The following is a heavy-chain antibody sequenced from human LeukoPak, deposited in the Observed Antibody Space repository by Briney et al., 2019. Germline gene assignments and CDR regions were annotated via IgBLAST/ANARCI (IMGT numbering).Heavy chain of an antibody. V-gene: IGHV1-46*01. D-gene: IGHD3-22*01. J-gene: IGHJ4*02. CDR1: GYTFTSYY. Sequence: GASVKVSCTASGYTFTSYYMHWVRQAPGQGLEWMGIINPSGGSTSYAQKFQGRVTMTRDTSSSTVYMELSSLRSEDTAVYYCARDRQYYDSSGYSFDYWGQGTLVTVSS. CDR2: INPSGGST. CDR3: ARDRQYYDSSGYSFDY.